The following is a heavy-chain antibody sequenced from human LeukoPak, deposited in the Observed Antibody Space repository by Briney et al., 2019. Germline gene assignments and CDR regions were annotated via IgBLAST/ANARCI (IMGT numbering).Heavy chain of an antibody. J-gene: IGHJ3*02. D-gene: IGHD6-13*01. CDR2: IYPGASDT. CDR1: GYRFTSFW. V-gene: IGHV5-51*01. Sequence: GESLKISCKGSGYRFTSFWIGWVRQMPGKGLGWMGIIYPGASDTRYSPSFQGQVTISADKSISTAYLQWSSLKASDTAMYYCARQQGSSSWYVAFDIWGQGTMVTVSS. CDR3: ARQQGSSSWYVAFDI.